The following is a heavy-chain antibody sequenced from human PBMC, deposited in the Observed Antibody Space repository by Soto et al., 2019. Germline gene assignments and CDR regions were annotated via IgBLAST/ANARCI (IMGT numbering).Heavy chain of an antibody. V-gene: IGHV3-43D*03. CDR1: GFTFDDYA. D-gene: IGHD3-3*01. J-gene: IGHJ6*02. CDR3: AKDSWSYYCMDV. Sequence: GGSLRLSCAASGFTFDDYAMHWVRQAPGKGLEWVSLISWDGGSTYYADSVKGRFTISRDNSKNSLYLHMNSLRAEDMALDYCAKDSWSYYCMDVWGQGTTVTVSS. CDR2: ISWDGGST.